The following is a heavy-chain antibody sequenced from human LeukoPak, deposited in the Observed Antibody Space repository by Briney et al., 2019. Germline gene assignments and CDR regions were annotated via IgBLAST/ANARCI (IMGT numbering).Heavy chain of an antibody. J-gene: IGHJ5*02. CDR2: IFYSGST. D-gene: IGHD3-10*01. V-gene: IGHV4-39*07. Sequence: SETLSLTCTVSGGSISTSNYYWGWIRQPPGKGLEWIGNIFYSGSTYYSPSLRSRVTISLDTSRNQFSLKLNSVTAADTAVYYCARDLYYYGSGSNWFDPWGQGTLVTVSS. CDR3: ARDLYYYGSGSNWFDP. CDR1: GGSISTSNYY.